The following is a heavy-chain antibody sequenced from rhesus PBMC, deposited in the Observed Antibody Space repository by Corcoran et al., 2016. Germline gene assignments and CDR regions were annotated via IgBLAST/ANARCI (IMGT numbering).Heavy chain of an antibody. J-gene: IGHJ2*01. CDR1: GYTFTSYY. CDR3: ARGLRWDYEDDYGYYRDWYFDL. D-gene: IGHD3-9*01. Sequence: QVQLVQSGAEVKKPGTSVKLSCKASGYTFTSYYINWVRQAPGQVLEWMGWINPSNGNTGNAQKFQGRVTMTRDTSTSTAYMELSSLRSEDTAVYYCARGLRWDYEDDYGYYRDWYFDLWGPGTPITISS. CDR2: INPSNGNT. V-gene: IGHV1S9*01.